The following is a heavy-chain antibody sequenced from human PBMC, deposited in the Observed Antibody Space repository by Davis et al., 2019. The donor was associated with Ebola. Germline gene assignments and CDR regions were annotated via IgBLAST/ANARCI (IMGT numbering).Heavy chain of an antibody. CDR2: ISWNSGSI. D-gene: IGHD3-22*01. J-gene: IGHJ4*01. V-gene: IGHV3-9*01. CDR3: ARDNSVYYSFFDF. CDR1: GFTFDDYA. Sequence: PGGSLRLSCAASGFTFDDYAMHWVRQAPGKGLEWVSGISWNSGSIGYADSVKGRFTISRDNAKNSLYLQMNSLRAEDTAVYYCARDNSVYYSFFDFWGQGILVTASS.